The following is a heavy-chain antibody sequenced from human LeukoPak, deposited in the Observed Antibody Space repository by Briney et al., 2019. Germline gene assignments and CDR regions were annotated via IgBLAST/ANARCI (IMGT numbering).Heavy chain of an antibody. Sequence: GGFLRLSCAASGFTVSTNYMTWVRQAPGKGLEWVSVIYSGGTTYYADSVKGRFSISRDNSKNTLYLQMNSLRAEDTAVYYCARYDYGRSGFDYWGQGTLVTVSS. CDR2: IYSGGTT. V-gene: IGHV3-66*01. D-gene: IGHD5-12*01. CDR3: ARYDYGRSGFDY. J-gene: IGHJ4*02. CDR1: GFTVSTNY.